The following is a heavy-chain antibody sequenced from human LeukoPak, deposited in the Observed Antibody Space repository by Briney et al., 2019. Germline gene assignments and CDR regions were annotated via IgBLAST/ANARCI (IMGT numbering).Heavy chain of an antibody. J-gene: IGHJ1*01. V-gene: IGHV3-21*01. CDR1: GFTFSSYS. CDR2: ISSSSSYI. Sequence: GGSLRLSCAASGFTFSSYSMNWVRQAPGKGLEWVSSISSSSSYIYYADSVKGRFTISRDNAKNALYLQMNSLRADDTAIYYCARVYSSGWFAEYFQHWGQGTLVTVSS. CDR3: ARVYSSGWFAEYFQH. D-gene: IGHD6-19*01.